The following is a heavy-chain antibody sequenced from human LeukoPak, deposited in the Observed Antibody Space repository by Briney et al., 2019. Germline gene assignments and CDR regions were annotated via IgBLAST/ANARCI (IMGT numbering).Heavy chain of an antibody. J-gene: IGHJ4*02. D-gene: IGHD3-22*01. CDR1: GFTFSSYW. V-gene: IGHV3-7*01. Sequence: QPGGSLRLSCAASGFTFSSYWMSWVRQAPGKGLEWVANIKQDGSEKYYVDSVKGRFTISRDNAKNSLYLQMNSLRAEDTAVYYCARDREIDYDSSGLDYWGQGTLVTVSS. CDR2: IKQDGSEK. CDR3: ARDREIDYDSSGLDY.